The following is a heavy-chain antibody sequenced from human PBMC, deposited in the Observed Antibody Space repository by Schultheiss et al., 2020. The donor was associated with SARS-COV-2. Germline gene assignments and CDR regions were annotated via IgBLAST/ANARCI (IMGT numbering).Heavy chain of an antibody. Sequence: SVKVSCKASGGTFSSYAISWVRQAPGQGLEWMGRIIPILGIANYAQKFQGRVTMTRDTSASTAYMELSSLRSDDTAVYYCASPTPDYYDSSGYYLAFYFDYWGQGTLVTVSS. CDR3: ASPTPDYYDSSGYYLAFYFDY. J-gene: IGHJ4*02. CDR2: IIPILGIA. V-gene: IGHV1-69*04. D-gene: IGHD3-22*01. CDR1: GGTFSSYA.